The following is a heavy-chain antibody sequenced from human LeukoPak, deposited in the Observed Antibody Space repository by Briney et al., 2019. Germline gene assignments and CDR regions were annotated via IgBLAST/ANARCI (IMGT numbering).Heavy chain of an antibody. CDR1: TFTFSDYY. CDR2: ISSSGSII. CDR3: ARDRPYSGSYPLFDP. Sequence: PGGSLRLSCAASTFTFSDYYMSWIRQAPGKGLEWVSYISSSGSIIYYADSVKGRLTLSRDNAKNSLYLQMNSLRAEDTAVYYCARDRPYSGSYPLFDPWGQGTLVTVSS. J-gene: IGHJ5*02. V-gene: IGHV3-11*04. D-gene: IGHD1-26*01.